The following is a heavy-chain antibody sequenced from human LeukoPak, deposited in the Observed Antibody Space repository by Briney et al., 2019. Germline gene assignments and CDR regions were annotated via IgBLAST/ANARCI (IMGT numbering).Heavy chain of an antibody. V-gene: IGHV4-39*07. CDR3: ARTQWEQPPAFDI. D-gene: IGHD1-26*01. CDR2: IYYSGST. CDR1: GGSISSSSYY. J-gene: IGHJ3*02. Sequence: SETLSLTCTVSGGSISSSSYYWGWIRQPPGKGLEWIGSIYYSGSTYYNPSLKSRVTISVDTSKNQFSLKLSSVTAADTAVYYCARTQWEQPPAFDIWGQGTMVTVSS.